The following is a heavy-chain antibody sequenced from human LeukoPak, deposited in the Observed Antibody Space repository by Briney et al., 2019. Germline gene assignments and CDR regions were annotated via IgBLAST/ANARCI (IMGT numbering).Heavy chain of an antibody. Sequence: PGGSLRLSCAASGFTFSNYAMSWVRQAPGKGLEWVSAILGSGGSTYYADSVKGRFTISRDNSKNTLYLQMNSLRAEDTAVYYCAKQTVEEGWDYFDYWGQGTLVTVSS. V-gene: IGHV3-23*01. J-gene: IGHJ4*02. CDR1: GFTFSNYA. CDR3: AKQTVEEGWDYFDY. D-gene: IGHD1-1*01. CDR2: ILGSGGST.